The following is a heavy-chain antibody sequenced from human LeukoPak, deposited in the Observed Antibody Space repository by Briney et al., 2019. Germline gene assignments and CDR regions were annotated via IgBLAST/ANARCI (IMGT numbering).Heavy chain of an antibody. V-gene: IGHV6-1*01. Sequence: SQTLSLTCAISGDSFSGNSTAYNWIRQSPSRGLEWLGRTYYRSKWYNDYAVSVKSRIIINPDTSKNQLSLQLKSVTPEDTAVYYCARGGQGDGYSADEAFDLWGQGTMVTVSS. CDR1: GDSFSGNSTA. J-gene: IGHJ3*01. CDR2: TYYRSKWYN. D-gene: IGHD5-24*01. CDR3: ARGGQGDGYSADEAFDL.